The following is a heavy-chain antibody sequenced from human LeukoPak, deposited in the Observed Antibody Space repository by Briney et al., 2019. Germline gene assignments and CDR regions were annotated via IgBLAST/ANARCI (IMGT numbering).Heavy chain of an antibody. D-gene: IGHD4-17*01. CDR1: GYTFSGYY. J-gene: IGHJ4*02. Sequence: ASVKVSCKTSGYTFSGYYIHWVRQAPGQGLEWMGWINPNSGGTNYAQKFQGRVTMTRDTSISTAYMELSRLRSDDTAVYYCARSSGPYYGDYHFDYWGQGTLVTVSS. CDR3: ARSSGPYYGDYHFDY. V-gene: IGHV1-2*02. CDR2: INPNSGGT.